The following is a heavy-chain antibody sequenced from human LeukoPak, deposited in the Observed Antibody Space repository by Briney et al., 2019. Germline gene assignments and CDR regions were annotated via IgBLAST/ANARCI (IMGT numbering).Heavy chain of an antibody. J-gene: IGHJ4*02. CDR1: GFTFSRYW. Sequence: GSLRLSCAASGFTFSRYWMSWLRQAPWKGLEWVANLKQVGSEKYYVDSVKGRFTISRDNAKNSLYLQMNSLRAEDTAVYYCARGSIAAPYWGQGTLVTVAS. D-gene: IGHD6-6*01. V-gene: IGHV3-7*01. CDR3: ARGSIAAPY. CDR2: LKQVGSEK.